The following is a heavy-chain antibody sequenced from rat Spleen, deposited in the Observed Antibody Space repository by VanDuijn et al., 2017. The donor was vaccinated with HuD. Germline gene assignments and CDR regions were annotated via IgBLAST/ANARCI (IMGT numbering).Heavy chain of an antibody. J-gene: IGHJ4*01. Sequence: EVQLVESDGGLVQPGRSLKLSCAASGFTFSDYYMAWVRLAPTKGLEWVATISYDGSSTYYRDSVKGRFTISRDNAKSTLNMQMDSVRSEDTATCYCARQEWYNSGFMDAWGQGASFTVS. D-gene: IGHD1-4*01. CDR3: ARQEWYNSGFMDA. V-gene: IGHV5-29*01. CDR1: GFTFSDYY. CDR2: ISYDGSST.